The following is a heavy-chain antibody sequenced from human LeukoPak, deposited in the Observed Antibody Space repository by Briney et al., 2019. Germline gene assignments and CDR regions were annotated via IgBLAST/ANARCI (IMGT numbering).Heavy chain of an antibody. CDR3: ARKYSYDSANWFDP. J-gene: IGHJ5*02. V-gene: IGHV4-59*08. Sequence: SETLSLTCTVSGGSISNYYWNWIRKPPGKGLEWIGNIFYSGSTNYNPSLKSRVTISVDTSKNQFSLRLSSVTAADTAVYYCARKYSYDSANWFDPWGQGTLVTVSS. D-gene: IGHD5-18*01. CDR1: GGSISNYY. CDR2: IFYSGST.